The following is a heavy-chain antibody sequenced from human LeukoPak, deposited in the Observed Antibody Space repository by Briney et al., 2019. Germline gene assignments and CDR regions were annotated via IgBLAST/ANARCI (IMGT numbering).Heavy chain of an antibody. CDR1: GFTFNSYW. Sequence: GGSLRLSCAASGFTFNSYWMHWVRQAPGKGLVWVSRINSDGSSTSYADSVKGRFTISRDNAKNTLYLQMNSLRAEDTAVYYCARDKDGAVTTGDYWGQGTLVTVSS. V-gene: IGHV3-74*01. CDR3: ARDKDGAVTTGDY. D-gene: IGHD4-17*01. CDR2: INSDGSST. J-gene: IGHJ4*02.